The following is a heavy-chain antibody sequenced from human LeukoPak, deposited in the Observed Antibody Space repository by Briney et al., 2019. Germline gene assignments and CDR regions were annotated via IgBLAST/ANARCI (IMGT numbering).Heavy chain of an antibody. CDR1: GGTFSSYA. CDR2: IIPIFGTA. D-gene: IGHD3-16*01. CDR3: ASLMGGYYGMDD. J-gene: IGHJ6*04. V-gene: IGHV1-69*01. Sequence: SSVKVSCKASGGTFSSYAISWVRQAPGQGLEWMGGIIPIFGTANYAQKFQGRVTITADESTSTAYMELSSLRSEDTAVYYCASLMGGYYGMDDWGKGTTVTVSS.